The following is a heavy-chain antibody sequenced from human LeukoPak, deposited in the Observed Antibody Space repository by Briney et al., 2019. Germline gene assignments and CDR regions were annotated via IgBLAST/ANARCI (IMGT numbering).Heavy chain of an antibody. CDR3: ARHPIFSINHVTWEAEDL. V-gene: IGHV4-39*01. D-gene: IGHD3-3*02. CDR2: IYYTRTT. J-gene: IGHJ5*02. Sequence: SETLSLTCSVSGPSITSISFYWGLILQPPCNLLQWFVFIYYTRTTYYNPSLKIRLTRPVTTSRNHVSLELSCVTAADTAVYYCARHPIFSINHVTWEAEDLWGQGTLVTVSS. CDR1: GPSITSISFY.